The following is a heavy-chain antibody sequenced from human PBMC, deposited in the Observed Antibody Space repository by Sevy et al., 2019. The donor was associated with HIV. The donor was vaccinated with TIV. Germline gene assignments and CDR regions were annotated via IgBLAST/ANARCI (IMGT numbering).Heavy chain of an antibody. V-gene: IGHV3-11*01. CDR1: GFTLSDYY. CDR2: ISSGTTT. CDR3: ARDANLAVAGRGWFDP. Sequence: GGSLRLSCAASGFTLSDYYMSWIRQAPGKGLEWVSYISSGTTTYYADSVKGRFTISRDNAKNSLYLQMNSLRAEDMAVYYCARDANLAVAGRGWFDPWGQGNLVTVSS. D-gene: IGHD6-13*01. J-gene: IGHJ5*02.